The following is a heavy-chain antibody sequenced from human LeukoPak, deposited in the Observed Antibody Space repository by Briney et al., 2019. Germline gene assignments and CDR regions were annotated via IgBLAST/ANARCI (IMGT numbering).Heavy chain of an antibody. J-gene: IGHJ5*02. Sequence: GSSVKVSCKASGGTFSSYAISWVRQAPGQGLEWMGGIIPIFGTANYAQKFQGRVTITADESTSTAYMELSSLRSEDTAVYYCARVPQPCSSTSCYTRWFDPWGQGTLVTVSS. CDR3: ARVPQPCSSTSCYTRWFDP. CDR1: GGTFSSYA. CDR2: IIPIFGTA. D-gene: IGHD2-2*02. V-gene: IGHV1-69*01.